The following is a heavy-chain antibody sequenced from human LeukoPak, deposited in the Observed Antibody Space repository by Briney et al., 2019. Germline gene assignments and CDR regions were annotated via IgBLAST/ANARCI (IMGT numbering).Heavy chain of an antibody. CDR2: ISGSGGST. J-gene: IGHJ5*02. CDR3: AKDTVTSQNIVNNWFDP. V-gene: IGHV3-23*01. Sequence: PGGSLRLSCAASGFTFSDSWMSWVRQAPGKGLEWVSAISGSGGSTYYADSVKGRFTISRDNSKNTLYLQMNSLRAEDTAVYYCAKDTVTSQNIVNNWFDPWGQGTLVTVSS. CDR1: GFTFSDSW. D-gene: IGHD2/OR15-2a*01.